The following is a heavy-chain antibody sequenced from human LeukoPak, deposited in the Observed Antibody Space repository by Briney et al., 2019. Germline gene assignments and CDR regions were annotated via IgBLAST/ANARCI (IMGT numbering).Heavy chain of an antibody. CDR3: AGVYSSSWAFVDL. J-gene: IGHJ1*01. CDR2: IYYNGTI. V-gene: IGHV4-59*08. CDR1: GGSISSYY. Sequence: SETLSLTCTVSGGSISSYYWSWIRLPPGKGPEWIGYIYYNGTINYNPSLKSRVTLSLDTSKNQFSLNLYSVTAADTAVYYCAGVYSSSWAFVDLWGQGTPVIVSS. D-gene: IGHD6-13*01.